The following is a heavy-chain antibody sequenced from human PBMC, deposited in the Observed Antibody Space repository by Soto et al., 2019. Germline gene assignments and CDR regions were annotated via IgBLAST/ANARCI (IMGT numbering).Heavy chain of an antibody. J-gene: IGHJ4*02. D-gene: IGHD3-3*01. V-gene: IGHV4-30-4*01. CDR1: GGSISSGDYY. Sequence: PSETLSLTCTVSGGSISSGDYYWSWIRQPPGKGLEWIGYIYYSGSTYYNPSLKSRVTISVDTSKNQFSLKLSSVTAADTAVYYCARVYDFWSGYVFFDYWGQGTLVTVSS. CDR3: ARVYDFWSGYVFFDY. CDR2: IYYSGST.